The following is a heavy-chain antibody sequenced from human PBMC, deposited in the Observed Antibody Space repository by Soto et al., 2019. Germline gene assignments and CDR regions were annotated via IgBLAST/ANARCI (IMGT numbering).Heavy chain of an antibody. D-gene: IGHD3-10*01. Sequence: EVQLLESGGGLVQPGGSLRLSCAASGFSVSSYDMTWVHQAPGKGLEWVSGITGSGGSTYYADSVKGRFTISRDNSKNTLYLQMSSLRAEDTAVYYCANSYYGSGSYEANYWGQGTLVTVSS. CDR2: ITGSGGST. CDR3: ANSYYGSGSYEANY. J-gene: IGHJ4*02. CDR1: GFSVSSYD. V-gene: IGHV3-23*01.